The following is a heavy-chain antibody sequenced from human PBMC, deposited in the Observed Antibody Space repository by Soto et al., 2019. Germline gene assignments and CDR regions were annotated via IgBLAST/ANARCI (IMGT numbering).Heavy chain of an antibody. CDR2: IYWDDDK. J-gene: IGHJ4*02. D-gene: IGHD3-16*02. V-gene: IGHV2-5*02. Sequence: QITLKESGPTLVNPTQTLTLTCTFSGFSLTTGGVGVGWIRQPPGKALEWLALIYWDDDKRYSPSLKSRLTITKDTSKNQVVLTLTNMDPVDTATFYCAHVFNSNSGRYRYFDYWGQGTRVTVSS. CDR1: GFSLTTGGVG. CDR3: AHVFNSNSGRYRYFDY.